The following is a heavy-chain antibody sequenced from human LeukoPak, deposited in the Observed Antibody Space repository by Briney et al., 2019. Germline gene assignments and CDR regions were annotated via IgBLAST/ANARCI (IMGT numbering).Heavy chain of an antibody. CDR3: ARHSTASGYLNYFDY. CDR1: GGSISSYY. Sequence: SETLSLTCTVSGGSISSYYWSWIRHPPGRGLEWIGYMYYSGSTNYNPSLKSRVTISLDTSNNQFSLKLTSVTAADTAVYYCARHSTASGYLNYFDYWGQGTLVTVSS. J-gene: IGHJ4*02. V-gene: IGHV4-59*01. CDR2: MYYSGST. D-gene: IGHD1-1*01.